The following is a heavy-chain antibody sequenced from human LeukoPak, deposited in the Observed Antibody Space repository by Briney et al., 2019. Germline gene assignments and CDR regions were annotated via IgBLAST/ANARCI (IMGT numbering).Heavy chain of an antibody. Sequence: GGSLRLSCAASGFTFSSYSMNWVRQAPGKGLEWVSVIYSGGSTYYADSVKGRFTISRDNSKNTLYLQMNSLRAEDTAVYYCAREGGDYGDHFDYWGQGTLVTVSS. D-gene: IGHD4-17*01. CDR2: IYSGGST. CDR3: AREGGDYGDHFDY. CDR1: GFTFSSYS. J-gene: IGHJ4*02. V-gene: IGHV3-66*01.